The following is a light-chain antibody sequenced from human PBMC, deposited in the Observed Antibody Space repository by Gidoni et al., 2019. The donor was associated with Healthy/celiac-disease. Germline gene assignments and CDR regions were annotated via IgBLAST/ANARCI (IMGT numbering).Light chain of an antibody. CDR3: QQYYSTPFT. J-gene: IGKJ3*01. CDR2: AAS. Sequence: DIQMTQSPSSLSASVGDRVTITCRASQGISNSLAWYQQKPGKAPKLLLYAASRLESGVPSRFSGSGSGTDYTLTISSLQPEVFATYYCQQYYSTPFTCGPGTKVDIK. V-gene: IGKV1-NL1*01. CDR1: QGISNS.